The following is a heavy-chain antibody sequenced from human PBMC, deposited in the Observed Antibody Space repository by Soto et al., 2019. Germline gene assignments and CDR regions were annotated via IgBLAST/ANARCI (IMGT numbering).Heavy chain of an antibody. CDR2: IYYSGGT. V-gene: IGHV4-59*01. Sequence: QVQLQESGPGLEKPSETLSLTCSVSGGSISSYYWGWIRQPPGKGLEWIGHIYYSGGTSYNPSLKSRITISVDTSKNQFSLKLSAVTAADMAVYYCARDSAAGTGDYDHWGQGILVTVSS. CDR1: GGSISSYY. D-gene: IGHD6-13*01. J-gene: IGHJ4*02. CDR3: ARDSAAGTGDYDH.